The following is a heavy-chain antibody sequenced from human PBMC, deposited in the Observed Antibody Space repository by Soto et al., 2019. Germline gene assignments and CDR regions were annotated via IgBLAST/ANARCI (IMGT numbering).Heavy chain of an antibody. Sequence: GASVKVSCKVSGYTLTELSMHWVRQAPGKGLEWMGGFDPEDGETIYAQKFQGRVTMTEDTSTDTAYMELSSLRSEDTAVYYCGADSYCSGGSCYSPLSWGQGTLVTVSS. CDR3: GADSYCSGGSCYSPLS. V-gene: IGHV1-24*01. CDR1: GYTLTELS. CDR2: FDPEDGET. D-gene: IGHD2-15*01. J-gene: IGHJ5*02.